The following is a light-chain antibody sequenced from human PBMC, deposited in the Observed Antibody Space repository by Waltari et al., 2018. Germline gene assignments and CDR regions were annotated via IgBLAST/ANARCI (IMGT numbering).Light chain of an antibody. CDR3: QTGGHGTWV. V-gene: IGLV4-69*01. J-gene: IGLJ3*02. Sequence: QLVLTQSPSASASLGASVKLTCTLSSGHSSNIIAWLQQRPEKGPRYLMNVNSDGSHSKGDEIPARFSGSSSGAGRYLTISSLQSEDEADYYCQTGGHGTWVFGGGTKLTVL. CDR2: VNSDGSH. CDR1: SGHSSNI.